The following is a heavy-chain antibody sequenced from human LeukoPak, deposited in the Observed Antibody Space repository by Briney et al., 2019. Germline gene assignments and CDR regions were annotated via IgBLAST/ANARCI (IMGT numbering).Heavy chain of an antibody. V-gene: IGHV4-59*02. CDR1: GGSVSGYY. Sequence: PSETLSLTCAVYGGSVSGYYWSWIRQPPGKGLEWMGYISYSGSTNFNPSLKSRVSISVDTSKNQFSLKLSPVTAADTAVYYCAREGTAGTNLNWFDPWGQGTLVTVSS. CDR3: AREGTAGTNLNWFDP. J-gene: IGHJ5*02. D-gene: IGHD1-1*01. CDR2: ISYSGST.